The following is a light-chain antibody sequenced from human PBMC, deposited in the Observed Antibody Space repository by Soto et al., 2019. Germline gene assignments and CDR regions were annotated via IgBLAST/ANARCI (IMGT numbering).Light chain of an antibody. V-gene: IGKV3-15*01. Sequence: EILMTQSPATLAASPGERATLSCRASQSVGSKLAWYQQKPGQPPRLVMFDASIRATGVPARFSGGGSGTEFTLPISSLPSEDFALYYCQQYEKWPPTTFGQGTKVEIK. CDR1: QSVGSK. J-gene: IGKJ1*01. CDR2: DAS. CDR3: QQYEKWPPTT.